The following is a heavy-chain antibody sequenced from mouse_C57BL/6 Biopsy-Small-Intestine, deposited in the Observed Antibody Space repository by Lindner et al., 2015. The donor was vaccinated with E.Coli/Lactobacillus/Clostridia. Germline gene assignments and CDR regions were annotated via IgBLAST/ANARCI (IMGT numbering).Heavy chain of an antibody. D-gene: IGHD2-5*01. CDR2: IDPYNDGT. Sequence: VQLQESGPEPVKPGASVKMSCKTSGYTFTNYIMHWVKQKPGQGLEWIGYIDPYNDGTKYNEKFKGKATLTSDKSSNTAYMELSSLTSEDSAVYYCARSYYSNYRYFDFWGQGTTLTVSS. V-gene: IGHV1-14*01. CDR3: ARSYYSNYRYFDF. J-gene: IGHJ2*01. CDR1: GYTFTNYI.